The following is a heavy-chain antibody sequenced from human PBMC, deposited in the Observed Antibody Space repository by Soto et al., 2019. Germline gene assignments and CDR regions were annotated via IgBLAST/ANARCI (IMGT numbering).Heavy chain of an antibody. J-gene: IGHJ5*02. D-gene: IGHD6-6*01. CDR1: GFTFSGSA. CDR3: TRFSMDSSSGWFDP. Sequence: EVQLVESGGDLVQHGGSLKVSCAASGFTFSGSAIHWVRQASGKGLEWVGRIRSKVNTYATAYAASVKGRFSISRDDSKNTAYLEMNSLKTEDTAVYYCTRFSMDSSSGWFDPWGQGTLVDVSS. CDR2: IRSKVNTYAT. V-gene: IGHV3-73*02.